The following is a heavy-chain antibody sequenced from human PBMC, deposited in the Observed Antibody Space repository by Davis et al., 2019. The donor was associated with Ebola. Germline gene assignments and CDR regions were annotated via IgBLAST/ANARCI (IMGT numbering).Heavy chain of an antibody. D-gene: IGHD6-13*01. J-gene: IGHJ5*02. CDR2: IYYSGST. Sequence: SETLSLTCTVSGGSISSSNWWSWVRQPPGKGLEWIGYIYYSGSTNYNPSLKSRVTISVDTSKNQFSLKLSSVTAADTAVYYCALLGKQQANWFDPWGQGTLVTVSS. V-gene: IGHV4-4*02. CDR1: GGSISSSNW. CDR3: ALLGKQQANWFDP.